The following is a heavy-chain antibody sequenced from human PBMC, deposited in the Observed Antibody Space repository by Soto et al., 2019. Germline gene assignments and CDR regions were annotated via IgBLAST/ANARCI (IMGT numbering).Heavy chain of an antibody. CDR1: GGSISSYY. D-gene: IGHD6-13*01. CDR2: IYYSGST. Sequence: SETLSLTCTVSGGSISSYYWSWIRQPPGKGLEWIGYIYYSGSTNYNPSLKSRVTISVDTSKNQFSLKLSSVTAADTAVYYCARGPSSWTPHDYWGQGTLVTVSS. V-gene: IGHV4-59*01. CDR3: ARGPSSWTPHDY. J-gene: IGHJ4*02.